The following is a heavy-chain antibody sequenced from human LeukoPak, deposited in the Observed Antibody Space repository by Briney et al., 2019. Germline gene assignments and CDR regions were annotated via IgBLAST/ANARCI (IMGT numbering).Heavy chain of an antibody. CDR2: INPSSGGT. J-gene: IGHJ4*02. CDR1: PSTFTAYN. Sequence: GASVKVSCKASPSTFTAYNIHWVRQAPGQGLEWMGWINPSSGGTKYAQKFQGRVTMTRDTSITSAYMELSRLESDDTAIYYCARDWDWNYYFDYWGQGTLVTVSS. CDR3: ARDWDWNYYFDY. D-gene: IGHD1-7*01. V-gene: IGHV1-2*02.